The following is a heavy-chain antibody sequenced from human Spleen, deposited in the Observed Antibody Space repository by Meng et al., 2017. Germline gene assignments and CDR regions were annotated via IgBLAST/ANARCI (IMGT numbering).Heavy chain of an antibody. V-gene: IGHV4-34*04. CDR1: GWSFSDYY. J-gene: IGHJ4*02. CDR2: INHSGST. Sequence: HAQLKPWGSLLLNPSASLPLTCVVSGWSFSDYYWSCISQPPGKGAEWIGEINHSGSTNHNPSLVSRATISVDTSQNNLSLKLSSVTAADSAVYYCAGGPTTMAHDFDYWGQGTLVTVSS. CDR3: AGGPTTMAHDFDY. D-gene: IGHD4-11*01.